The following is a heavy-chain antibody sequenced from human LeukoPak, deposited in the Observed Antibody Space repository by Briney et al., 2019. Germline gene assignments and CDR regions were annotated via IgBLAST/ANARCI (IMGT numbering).Heavy chain of an antibody. CDR1: GFTFSSYA. Sequence: GGSLRLSCAASGFTFSSYAMHWVRQAPGKGLEWVAVISYDGSNKYYADSVRGRFTISRDNSKNTLYLQMNSLRAEDTAVYYCARDGTMVRGVMRYYYGMDVWGQGTTVTVSS. V-gene: IGHV3-30-3*01. J-gene: IGHJ6*02. CDR3: ARDGTMVRGVMRYYYGMDV. D-gene: IGHD3-10*01. CDR2: ISYDGSNK.